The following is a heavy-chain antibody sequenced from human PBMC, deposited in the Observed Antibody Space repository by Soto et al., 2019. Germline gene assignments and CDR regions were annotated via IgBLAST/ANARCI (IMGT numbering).Heavy chain of an antibody. Sequence: QLQLQESGSGLVKPSQTLSLTCAVSGGSISSGGYSWSWIRQPPGKGLEWIGYIYHSGSTYYNPSLKSRVTISVDRSKNQFSLKLSSMTAADTAVYYCARENNVFPGGYFDYWGQGTLVTVSS. J-gene: IGHJ4*02. CDR2: IYHSGST. CDR1: GGSISSGGYS. D-gene: IGHD2-21*01. V-gene: IGHV4-30-2*01. CDR3: ARENNVFPGGYFDY.